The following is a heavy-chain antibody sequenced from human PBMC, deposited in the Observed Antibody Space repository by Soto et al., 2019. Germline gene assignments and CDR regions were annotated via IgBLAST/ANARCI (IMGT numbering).Heavy chain of an antibody. CDR2: IVPIVDTS. Sequence: QVQLVQSGAEVMQPASSVKVSCKTSGGTFSSYAISWVRQAPGQGLEWMGGIVPIVDTSTYVQKFQGRVTITADESTSTVYMELSSLRSDDTAVYYCVRVVAIPGYPDNWGQGTLVTVSS. D-gene: IGHD5-12*01. V-gene: IGHV1-69*12. CDR3: VRVVAIPGYPDN. J-gene: IGHJ4*02. CDR1: GGTFSSYA.